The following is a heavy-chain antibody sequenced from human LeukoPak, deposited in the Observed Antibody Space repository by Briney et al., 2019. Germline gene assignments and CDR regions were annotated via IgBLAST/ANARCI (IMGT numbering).Heavy chain of an antibody. J-gene: IGHJ4*02. Sequence: NPSETLSLTCTVSTVSISSYHWSWVRQPPGKGLEWLGYILTSGTTNYNPSLKSRLTISVDTSKNQFTLKLSSVTAADTAVYYCARLRVSGSYLYYFDYWGQGTLVTVSS. CDR1: TVSISSYH. CDR2: ILTSGTT. D-gene: IGHD1-26*01. CDR3: ARLRVSGSYLYYFDY. V-gene: IGHV4-4*09.